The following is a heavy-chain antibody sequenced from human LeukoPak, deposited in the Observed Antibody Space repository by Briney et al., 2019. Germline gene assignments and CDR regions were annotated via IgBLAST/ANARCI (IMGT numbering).Heavy chain of an antibody. CDR1: GFTFSSHA. J-gene: IGHJ4*02. Sequence: GGSLRLSCAASGFTFSSHAMHWVRQAPGKGLEWVSLIYSGGSTYYADSVKGRFTISRDNSKNTLYLQMNSLRAEDTAVYYCARAESGQWYIDYWGQGTLVTVSS. V-gene: IGHV3-66*01. CDR3: ARAESGQWYIDY. D-gene: IGHD6-19*01. CDR2: IYSGGST.